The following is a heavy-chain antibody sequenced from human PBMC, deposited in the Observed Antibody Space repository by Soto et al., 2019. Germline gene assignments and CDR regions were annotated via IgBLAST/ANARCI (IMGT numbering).Heavy chain of an antibody. V-gene: IGHV4-30-4*01. J-gene: IGHJ3*02. CDR3: ARVHGDAPASFYI. D-gene: IGHD4-17*01. CDR2: IYYSGST. CDR1: GGSISSGDYY. Sequence: QVQLQESGPGLVKPSQTLSLTCTVSGGSISSGDYYWSWIRQPPGKGLEWIGYIYYSGSTYYSPYLHSRLTISVNTSTTQFSLHLTAATAADTAAYYCARVHGDAPASFYIWGQGTLVTVSS.